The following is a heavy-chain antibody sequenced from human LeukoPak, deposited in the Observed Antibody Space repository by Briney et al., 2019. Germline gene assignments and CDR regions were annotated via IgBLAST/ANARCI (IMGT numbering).Heavy chain of an antibody. CDR2: ISWNSGSI. CDR3: AKDMWRWLQPKAFDI. J-gene: IGHJ3*02. CDR1: GFTFGGYS. V-gene: IGHV3-9*01. Sequence: GGSLRLSCAASGFTFGGYSMNWVRQAPGKGLEWVSGISWNSGSIGYADSVKGRFTISRDNAKNSLYLQMNSLRAEDTALYYCAKDMWRWLQPKAFDIWGQGTMVTVSS. D-gene: IGHD5-24*01.